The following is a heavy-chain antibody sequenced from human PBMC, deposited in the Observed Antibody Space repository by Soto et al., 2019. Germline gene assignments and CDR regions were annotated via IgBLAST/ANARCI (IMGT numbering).Heavy chain of an antibody. Sequence: PSETLSLTCTVSGGSINIGGYYWSRIRQHPGKGLEWFGSIYYNGSTYNNPSLKCRVTISVDTSKNQFSLKLSSVSAADTAVYYCTRGPSGDKVDYWGQGTLVTVSS. V-gene: IGHV4-30-4*08. D-gene: IGHD7-27*01. J-gene: IGHJ4*02. CDR3: TRGPSGDKVDY. CDR1: GGSINIGGYY. CDR2: IYYNGST.